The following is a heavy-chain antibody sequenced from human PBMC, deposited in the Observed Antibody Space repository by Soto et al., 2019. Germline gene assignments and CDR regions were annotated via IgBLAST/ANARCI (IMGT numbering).Heavy chain of an antibody. J-gene: IGHJ6*02. D-gene: IGHD6-6*01. Sequence: GESLKISCKGSGYSFTSYWIGWVRQMPGKGLEWMGIIYPGDSDTRYSPSFQGQVTISADKSISTAYLQWSSLKASDTAMYYCAKQPEYSRSSPYYGMDVWGQGTTVTVSS. V-gene: IGHV5-51*01. CDR2: IYPGDSDT. CDR3: AKQPEYSRSSPYYGMDV. CDR1: GYSFTSYW.